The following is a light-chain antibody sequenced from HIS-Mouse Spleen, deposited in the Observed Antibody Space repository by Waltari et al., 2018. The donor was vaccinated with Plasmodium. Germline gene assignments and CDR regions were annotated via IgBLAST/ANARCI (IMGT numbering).Light chain of an antibody. Sequence: SYELTQPSSVSVSPGQTARITCSGDVLAKKYARGFQQKPGQAPVLVIYKDSERPSGIRERFSGSSSGTTVTLTISGAQVEDEADYYCYSAADNNLVFGGGTKLTVL. CDR3: YSAADNNLV. CDR1: VLAKKY. CDR2: KDS. J-gene: IGLJ3*02. V-gene: IGLV3-27*01.